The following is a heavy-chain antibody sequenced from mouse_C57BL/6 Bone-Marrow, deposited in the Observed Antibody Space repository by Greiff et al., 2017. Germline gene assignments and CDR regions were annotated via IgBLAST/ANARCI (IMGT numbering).Heavy chain of an antibody. V-gene: IGHV1-84*01. CDR1: GYTFTDYY. Sequence: QVQLQQSGPELVKPGASVKISCKASGYTFTDYYINWVKQRPGQGLEWIGWIYPGSGNTKYNEKFKGKATLNVDTSSSTGYMQLSSLTAEDSAVYFCAREGITTVVTDWYFDVWGTGTTVTVSS. J-gene: IGHJ1*03. CDR2: IYPGSGNT. D-gene: IGHD1-1*01. CDR3: AREGITTVVTDWYFDV.